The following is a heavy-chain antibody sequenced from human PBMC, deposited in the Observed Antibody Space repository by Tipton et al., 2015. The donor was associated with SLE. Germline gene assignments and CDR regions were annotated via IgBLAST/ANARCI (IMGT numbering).Heavy chain of an antibody. CDR2: TTNNGNT. J-gene: IGHJ5*02. Sequence: TLSLPRTVPGGSPSGSNYSWDWLCQPPGKGPEGIGRTTNNGNTYSIPSLQSRVTMSVDTSKNHFSLKLSSVTAADTAVYYCARHDTNYGRNWFDPWGQGTLVTVSS. V-gene: IGHV4-39*01. D-gene: IGHD2-8*01. CDR3: ARHDTNYGRNWFDP. CDR1: GGSPSGSNYS.